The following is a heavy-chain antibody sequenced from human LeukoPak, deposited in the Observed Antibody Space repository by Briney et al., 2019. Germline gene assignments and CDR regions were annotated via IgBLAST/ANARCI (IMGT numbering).Heavy chain of an antibody. CDR2: INTNTGNP. D-gene: IGHD3-10*01. Sequence: ASVKVSCNASGYTFTSYAMNWVRQAPGQGLEWMGWINTNTGNPTYAQGFTGRFVFSLDTSVSTAYLQISSLKAEDTAVYYCARGGTGRPTRHFDYWGQGTLVTVSS. J-gene: IGHJ4*02. CDR1: GYTFTSYA. V-gene: IGHV7-4-1*02. CDR3: ARGGTGRPTRHFDY.